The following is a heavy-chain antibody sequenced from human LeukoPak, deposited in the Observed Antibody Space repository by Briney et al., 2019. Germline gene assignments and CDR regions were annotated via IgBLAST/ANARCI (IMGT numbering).Heavy chain of an antibody. J-gene: IGHJ4*02. V-gene: IGHV1-69*04. D-gene: IGHD6-6*01. CDR2: IIPILGIA. CDR3: ARDIAARRGFDY. CDR1: GGTFSSYA. Sequence: SVKVSCKASGGTFSSYAISWVRQAPGQGLEWMGRIIPILGIANYAQKFQGRVTITADKSTSTAYMELSSLRSEDTAVYYCARDIAARRGFDYWGQGTLVTVSS.